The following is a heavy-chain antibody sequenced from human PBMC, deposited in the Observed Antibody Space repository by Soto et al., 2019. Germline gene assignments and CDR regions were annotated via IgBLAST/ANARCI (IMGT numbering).Heavy chain of an antibody. J-gene: IGHJ4*02. Sequence: QVQLVQSGAEVKKPGSSVKVSCKASGGTFSSYAISWVRQAPGQGLEWMGGIIPIFGTANYAQKFQGRVTXTADESTSTXXMELSSLRSEDTAVXXXAXXFTFGGVIADWGQGTLVTVSS. CDR1: GGTFSSYA. D-gene: IGHD3-16*02. CDR2: IIPIFGTA. V-gene: IGHV1-69*01. CDR3: AXXFTFGGVIAD.